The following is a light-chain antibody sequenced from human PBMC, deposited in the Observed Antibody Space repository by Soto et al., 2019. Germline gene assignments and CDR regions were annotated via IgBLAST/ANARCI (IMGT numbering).Light chain of an antibody. Sequence: VMTQSPATLSVSPGERTTLSCRASQIFISNLAWYHQKPGQPPRLLIYGASTRATGIPARFSGSGFGTEFTLTISSLQPEDFATYYCQQFNSYLPDTFGQGTKLEIK. CDR1: QIFISN. J-gene: IGKJ2*01. CDR3: QQFNSYLPDT. CDR2: GAS. V-gene: IGKV3-15*01.